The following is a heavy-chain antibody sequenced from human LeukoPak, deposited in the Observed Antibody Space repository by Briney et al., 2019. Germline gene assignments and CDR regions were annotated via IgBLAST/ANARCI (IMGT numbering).Heavy chain of an antibody. CDR2: IYTSGST. J-gene: IGHJ4*02. CDR3: AREPDSSSSGY. V-gene: IGHV4-4*07. CDR1: GGSISSYY. Sequence: SETLSLTCTVSGGSISSYYWSWIRRPAGKGLEWIGRIYTSGSTNYNPSLKSRVTMSVDTSRNQFSLKLSSVAAADTAVYYCAREPDSSSSGYWGQGTLVTVSS. D-gene: IGHD6-6*01.